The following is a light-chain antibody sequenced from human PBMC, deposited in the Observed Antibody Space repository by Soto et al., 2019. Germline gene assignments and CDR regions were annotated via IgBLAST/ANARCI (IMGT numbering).Light chain of an antibody. CDR3: QQFNSYPWT. CDR1: QSIGDW. V-gene: IGKV1-5*03. CDR2: KAS. Sequence: DIQMTQSPSTLSASVGDRVTITCRASQSIGDWLAWYQQKPRKAPNLLIYKASSLESGVPSRFSGSGSGTEFTVTISSLQPEDFATYYCQQFNSYPWTFGQGTKVDIK. J-gene: IGKJ1*01.